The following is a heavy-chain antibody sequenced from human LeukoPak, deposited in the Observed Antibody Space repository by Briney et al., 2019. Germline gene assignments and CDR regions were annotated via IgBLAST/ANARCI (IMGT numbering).Heavy chain of an antibody. CDR1: GFTFSSYA. CDR2: ISGSGGST. V-gene: IGHV3-23*01. D-gene: IGHD1-7*01. J-gene: IGHJ4*02. CDR3: ASRENYAGRNY. Sequence: GGSLRLSCAASGFTFSSYAMSWVRQAPGKGLEWVSAISGSGGSTYYADSVKGRFTISRDNSKNTLYLQMNSLRAEDTAVYYCASRENYAGRNYWGQGTLVTVSS.